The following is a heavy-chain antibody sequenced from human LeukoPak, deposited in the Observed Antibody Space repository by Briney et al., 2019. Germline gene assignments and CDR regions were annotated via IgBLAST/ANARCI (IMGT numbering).Heavy chain of an antibody. D-gene: IGHD6-13*01. J-gene: IGHJ4*02. CDR3: ARDRYSTC. CDR2: ISSSGTTI. Sequence: GGSLRLSCAASGFSFRTFMMTWVRQAPGKGLECVSYISSSGTTIYYADSVKGRFTISRDNAKNSLYLHMNSLRDEDTAVYYCARDRYSTCWGEGTLVTVSS. CDR1: GFSFRTFM. V-gene: IGHV3-48*02.